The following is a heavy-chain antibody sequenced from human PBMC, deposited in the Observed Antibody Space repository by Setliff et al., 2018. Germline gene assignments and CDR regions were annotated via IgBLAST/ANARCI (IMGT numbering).Heavy chain of an antibody. CDR1: DDSFTSSRYY. Sequence: SETLSLTCTVSDDSFTSSRYYWGWIRQAPGSGLEWIGSISYSGTPYYNASVESRVTISIDTSRNQFSLGLRSVTVADTATYYCVRLGTTIPTSGTWTYYYYYYMDVWGKGTTVTVSS. CDR3: VRLGTTIPTSGTWTYYYYYYMDV. V-gene: IGHV4-39*01. CDR2: ISYSGTP. J-gene: IGHJ6*03. D-gene: IGHD2-21*01.